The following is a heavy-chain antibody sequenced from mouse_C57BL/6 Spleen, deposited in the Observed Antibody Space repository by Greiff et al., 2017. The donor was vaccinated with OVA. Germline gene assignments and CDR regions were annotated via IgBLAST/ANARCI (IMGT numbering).Heavy chain of an antibody. D-gene: IGHD2-4*01. V-gene: IGHV1-18*01. CDR3: ARYDYDVLYFDY. CDR1: GYTFTDYN. CDR2: INPNNGGT. J-gene: IGHJ2*01. Sequence: EVKLMESGPELVKPGASVKIPCKASGYTFTDYNMDWVKQSHGKSLEWIGDINPNNGGTIYNQKFKGKATLTVDKSSSTAYMELSSLTSEDTAVYYCARYDYDVLYFDYWGQGTTLTVSS.